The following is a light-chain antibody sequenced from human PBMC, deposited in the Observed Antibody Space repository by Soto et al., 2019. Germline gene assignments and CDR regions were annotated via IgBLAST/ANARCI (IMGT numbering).Light chain of an antibody. CDR2: YDD. Sequence: QSVLTQPPSVSEAPRQRVTISCSGSSSNIGNNDVNWYQQLPGKAPKLLIYYDDLLPSGVSDRFSGSKSGTSASLAISGLQYDDEDDYYCAAWDDSLNGYVFGTGTKLTVL. J-gene: IGLJ1*01. CDR1: SSNIGNND. CDR3: AAWDDSLNGYV. V-gene: IGLV1-36*01.